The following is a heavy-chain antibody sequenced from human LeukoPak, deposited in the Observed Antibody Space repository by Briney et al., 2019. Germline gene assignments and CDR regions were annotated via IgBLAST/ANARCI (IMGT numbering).Heavy chain of an antibody. CDR1: GFTFDDYA. Sequence: PGRSLRLSCAASGFTFDDYAMHWVRQAPGKGLEWVSGISWNSGSIGYADSVKGRFTISRDTAKNSLYLQMNSLRAEDTALYYCAKDRAEGSSGWYYFDYWGQGTLVTVSS. CDR2: ISWNSGSI. J-gene: IGHJ4*02. V-gene: IGHV3-9*01. CDR3: AKDRAEGSSGWYYFDY. D-gene: IGHD6-19*01.